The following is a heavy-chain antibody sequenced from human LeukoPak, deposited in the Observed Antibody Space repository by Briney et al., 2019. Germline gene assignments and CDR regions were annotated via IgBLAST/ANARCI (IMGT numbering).Heavy chain of an antibody. CDR2: IGIDSGNT. J-gene: IGHJ4*02. CDR1: GFTFSDYS. Sequence: GAFLRLCCAASGFTFSDYSMNWVRQAPGKGLEWISYIGIDSGNTNYADSVKGRFTISGDKAKNSLYLQMNSLRVEDTAVYYCARDYKYAFDNWGQGTLVTVSS. V-gene: IGHV3-48*01. CDR3: ARDYKYAFDN. D-gene: IGHD5-24*01.